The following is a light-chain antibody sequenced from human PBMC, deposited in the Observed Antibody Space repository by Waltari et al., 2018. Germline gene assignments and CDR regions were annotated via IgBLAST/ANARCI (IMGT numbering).Light chain of an antibody. V-gene: IGLV4-69*01. CDR2: VNSDGSH. CDR3: ETGGHGTWV. J-gene: IGLJ3*02. Sequence: QLVLTQSPSASASLGASVKLTCTLSSGHSRNILAWLQQRPARGPRYLMKVNSDGSHSKGDDLPDRFSGSSSGAERYLTISSLQSEDEADYYCETGGHGTWVFGGGTKLTVL. CDR1: SGHSRNI.